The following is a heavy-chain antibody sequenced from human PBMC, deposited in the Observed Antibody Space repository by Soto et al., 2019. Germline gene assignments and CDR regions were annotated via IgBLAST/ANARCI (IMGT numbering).Heavy chain of an antibody. CDR3: ARDSSGYFPLFDY. D-gene: IGHD3-22*01. CDR1: GGTFRRYT. Sequence: QVQLVQSGAEVKKPGSSMKVSCKASGGTFRRYTITWVRQAPGQGLEWMGGITPMFGTPNYAQKFRGRVTITADESTSTAYMELSSLRSEDTAMYFCARDSSGYFPLFDYWGQGTLVTVSS. V-gene: IGHV1-69*01. CDR2: ITPMFGTP. J-gene: IGHJ4*02.